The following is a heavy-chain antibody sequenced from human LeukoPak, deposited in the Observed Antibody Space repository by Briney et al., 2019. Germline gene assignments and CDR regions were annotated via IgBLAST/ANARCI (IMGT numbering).Heavy chain of an antibody. Sequence: GSVKVSCKASGGTFSSYAISWVRQAPGQGLEWMGWINPNSGGTNYAQKFQGRVTMTRDTSISTAYMELSRLRSDDTAVYYCARDDKRGDYWGQGTLVTVSS. D-gene: IGHD1-26*01. CDR3: ARDDKRGDY. CDR1: GGTFSSYA. CDR2: INPNSGGT. J-gene: IGHJ4*02. V-gene: IGHV1-2*02.